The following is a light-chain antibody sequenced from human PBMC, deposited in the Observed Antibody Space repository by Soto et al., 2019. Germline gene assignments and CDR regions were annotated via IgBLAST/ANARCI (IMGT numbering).Light chain of an antibody. V-gene: IGKV3-20*01. Sequence: EIELTQSPGTLSLSPGERATLSCRASQRISSSYLAWYQQKPGQAPRLLIQGASSRAAGIPDRFSGSGSGTDFTLNISRLEPEDVAVYYCQQFGSSAWTFGLGTKVEV. CDR3: QQFGSSAWT. J-gene: IGKJ1*01. CDR2: GAS. CDR1: QRISSSY.